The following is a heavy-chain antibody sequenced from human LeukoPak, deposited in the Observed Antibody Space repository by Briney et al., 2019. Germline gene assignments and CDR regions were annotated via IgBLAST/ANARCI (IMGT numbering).Heavy chain of an antibody. CDR3: ARVRLLWFGESRGWFDP. J-gene: IGHJ5*02. V-gene: IGHV3-20*04. Sequence: GGSLRLSCAASGFTFDDYGMSWVRQAPGKGLERVSGINWNGGSTGYADSVKGRFTISRDNAKNSLYLQMNSLRAEDTALYYCARVRLLWFGESRGWFDPWGQGTLVTVSS. D-gene: IGHD3-10*01. CDR2: INWNGGST. CDR1: GFTFDDYG.